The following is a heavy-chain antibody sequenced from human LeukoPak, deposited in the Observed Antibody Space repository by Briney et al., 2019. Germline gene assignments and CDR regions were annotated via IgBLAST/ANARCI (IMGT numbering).Heavy chain of an antibody. Sequence: SVKVSCKASGGTFSSYAISWVRQAPGQGLEWMGRIIPILGIANYAQKFQGRVTITADKSTSTAYMELRSLRSDDTAVYYCARGPHERSGYPDDWGQGTLVTVSS. CDR3: ARGPHERSGYPDD. CDR1: GGTFSSYA. D-gene: IGHD3-22*01. CDR2: IIPILGIA. J-gene: IGHJ4*02. V-gene: IGHV1-69*04.